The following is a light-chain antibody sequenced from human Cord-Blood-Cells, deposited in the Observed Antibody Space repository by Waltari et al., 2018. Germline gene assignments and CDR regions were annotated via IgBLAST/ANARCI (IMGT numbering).Light chain of an antibody. J-gene: IGLJ3*02. CDR1: SRDVGSYNL. CDR3: CSYAGSSTWV. CDR2: EGS. V-gene: IGLV2-23*01. Sequence: QSALTQPASVSGSPGQSITISCTGTSRDVGSYNLVSWYQQHPGKAPKLMIYEGSKRPSGVSNRFSGSKSGNTAFLTISGLQAEDEADYYCCSYAGSSTWVFGGGTKLTVL.